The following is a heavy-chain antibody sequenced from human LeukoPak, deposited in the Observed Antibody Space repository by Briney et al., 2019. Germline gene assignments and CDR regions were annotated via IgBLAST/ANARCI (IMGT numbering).Heavy chain of an antibody. J-gene: IGHJ4*02. Sequence: SETLSLTCAVYGGPFSGYYWSWIRQPPGKGLEWIGEINHSGSTNYNPSLKSRVTISLDTSKNQFSLKLSSVTAADTAVYYCARRDGSGYYLGCWGQGTLVTVSS. D-gene: IGHD3-22*01. CDR3: ARRDGSGYYLGC. CDR1: GGPFSGYY. V-gene: IGHV4-34*01. CDR2: INHSGST.